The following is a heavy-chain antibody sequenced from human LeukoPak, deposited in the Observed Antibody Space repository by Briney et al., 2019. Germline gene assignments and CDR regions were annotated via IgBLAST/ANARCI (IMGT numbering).Heavy chain of an antibody. J-gene: IGHJ4*03. Sequence: PGGSLRLSCAASGLTVSTNHMSWVRQAPGEGLEWVSVIYSGAGTNYADSVKGRFTISRDNSKNMLYLQMNSLRVEDTAMYYCTKSGTPDPYWGQGNMFTVSS. CDR2: IYSGAGT. V-gene: IGHV3-53*01. D-gene: IGHD1-7*01. CDR1: GLTVSTNH. CDR3: TKSGTPDPY.